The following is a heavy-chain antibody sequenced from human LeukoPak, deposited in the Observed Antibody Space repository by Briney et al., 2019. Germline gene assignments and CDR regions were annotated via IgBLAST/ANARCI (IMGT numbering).Heavy chain of an antibody. J-gene: IGHJ5*02. V-gene: IGHV3-21*01. Sequence: GGSLRLSCAASGFSFSRYGMNWVRQAPGKGLEWVSSISTNYIFYGDSVKGRFTISRDNAKNSVYLQVNSLRPEDTAVYYCSRDRLGGLDLWGQGTLVTVSS. CDR1: GFSFSRYG. CDR3: SRDRLGGLDL. D-gene: IGHD5-12*01. CDR2: ISTNYI.